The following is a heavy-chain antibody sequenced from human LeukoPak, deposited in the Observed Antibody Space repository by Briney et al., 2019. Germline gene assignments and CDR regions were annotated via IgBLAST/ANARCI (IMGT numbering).Heavy chain of an antibody. D-gene: IGHD3-10*01. CDR1: GGSISSYY. Sequence: SETLSLTCTVSGGSISSYYWNWIRQPPGKGLEWIGYIYYSGSTYYNPSLKSRVTISVDTSKNQFSLKLSSVTAADTAVYYCARDMVRGVSQGFDYWGQGTLVTVSS. CDR2: IYYSGST. V-gene: IGHV4-59*12. CDR3: ARDMVRGVSQGFDY. J-gene: IGHJ4*02.